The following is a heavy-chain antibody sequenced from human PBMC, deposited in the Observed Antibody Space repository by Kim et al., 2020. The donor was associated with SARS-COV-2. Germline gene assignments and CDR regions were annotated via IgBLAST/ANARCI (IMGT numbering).Heavy chain of an antibody. CDR3: ARTHYGSGSPQDPYYFDY. CDR2: IKQDGSEK. CDR1: GFTFSSYW. V-gene: IGHV3-7*03. D-gene: IGHD3-10*01. Sequence: GGSLRLSCAASGFTFSSYWMSWVRQAPGKGLEWVANIKQDGSEKYYVDSVKGRFTISRDNAKNSLYLQMNSLRAEDTAVYYCARTHYGSGSPQDPYYFDYWGQGTLVTVSS. J-gene: IGHJ4*02.